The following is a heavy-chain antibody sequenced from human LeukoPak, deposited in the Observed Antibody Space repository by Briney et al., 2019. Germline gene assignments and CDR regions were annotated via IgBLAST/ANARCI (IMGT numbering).Heavy chain of an antibody. CDR2: IYTSGST. CDR3: ARSYDILTGYKPGAFDI. CDR1: GGSISSGSYY. J-gene: IGHJ3*02. D-gene: IGHD3-9*01. V-gene: IGHV4-61*02. Sequence: SETLSLTCTLSGGSISSGSYYWSWIRQPAGEGLEWIGRIYTSGSTNYNPSLKSRVTISVDTSKIQFSLKLSSVTAADTAVYYCARSYDILTGYKPGAFDIWGQGTMVTVSS.